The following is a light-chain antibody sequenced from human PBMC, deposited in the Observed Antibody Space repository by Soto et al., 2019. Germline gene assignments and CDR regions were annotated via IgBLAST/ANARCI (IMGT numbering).Light chain of an antibody. V-gene: IGKV1-5*01. J-gene: IGKJ1*01. Sequence: DIQMTQSPSTLSASVGDRVTITCRASQSISSWLAWYQQKPGKAPKLLIYDSSSLESGGPSRFSGSGSGTEFTLTISSLHPDDFATYYCQQYNSYGTVGQGTKVEIK. CDR3: QQYNSYGT. CDR2: DSS. CDR1: QSISSW.